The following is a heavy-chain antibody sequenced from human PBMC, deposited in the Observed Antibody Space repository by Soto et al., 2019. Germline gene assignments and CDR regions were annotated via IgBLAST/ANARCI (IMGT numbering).Heavy chain of an antibody. CDR2: IWYDGSNK. V-gene: IGHV3-33*01. CDR3: ARGDYGDYVRGGYYYYYYMDV. D-gene: IGHD4-17*01. Sequence: GGSLRLSCAASGFTFSSYGMHWVRQAPGKGLEWVAVIWYDGSNKYYADSVKGRFTISRDNSKNTLYLQMNSLRAEDTAAYYCARGDYGDYVRGGYYYYYYMDVWGKGTTVTVSS. CDR1: GFTFSSYG. J-gene: IGHJ6*03.